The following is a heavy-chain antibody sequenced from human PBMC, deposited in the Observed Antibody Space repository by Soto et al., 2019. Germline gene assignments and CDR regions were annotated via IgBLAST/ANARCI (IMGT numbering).Heavy chain of an antibody. CDR3: ARHRHPRGTVGATSPLDP. V-gene: IGHV3-53*01. CDR1: GFSVSSNY. J-gene: IGHJ5*02. Sequence: GSLILSCAISGFSVSSNYRSWVPQAPGKGLEWVSVHYSGGSTYYADSVQGRFTISRDKSNNTLYLQMRRVRAEDTAVYFCARHRHPRGTVGATSPLDPWGQGTQVTVSS. D-gene: IGHD1-26*01. CDR2: HYSGGST.